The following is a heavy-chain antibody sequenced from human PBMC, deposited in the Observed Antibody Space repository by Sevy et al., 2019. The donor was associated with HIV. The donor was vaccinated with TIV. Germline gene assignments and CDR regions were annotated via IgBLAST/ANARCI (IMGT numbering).Heavy chain of an antibody. CDR2: IYSGGNT. D-gene: IGHD3-16*01. CDR1: GFTVSSNY. Sequence: GGSLRLSCAASGFTVSSNYMTWVRQAPGKGLEWVSVIYSGGNTYYADSVKGRFTISRDNSKNTLYLQMNRMRAEDTAVYYCARGHTMLTYWGQGTLVTVSS. J-gene: IGHJ4*02. CDR3: ARGHTMLTY. V-gene: IGHV3-53*01.